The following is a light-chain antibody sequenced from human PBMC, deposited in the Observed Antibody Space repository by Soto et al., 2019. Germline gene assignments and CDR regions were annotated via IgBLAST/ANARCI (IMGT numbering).Light chain of an antibody. J-gene: IGKJ4*01. CDR2: KAS. CDR1: QSISTW. CDR3: QQYNTYPLT. Sequence: DIQMTQSPSTLSASVGDRVTITCRASQSISTWLAWYQQKPGQAPKLVIYKASSLEGGVPSRFSGSGSGTEFHITISSLQPDDFAPYYCQQYNTYPLTFGGGTTVEIK. V-gene: IGKV1-5*03.